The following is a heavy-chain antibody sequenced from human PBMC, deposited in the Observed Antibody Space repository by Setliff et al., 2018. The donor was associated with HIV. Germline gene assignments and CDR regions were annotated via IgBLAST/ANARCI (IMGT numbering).Heavy chain of an antibody. V-gene: IGHV1-69*13. CDR2: IIPIFATV. Sequence: SVKVSCKASGGAFSSYAISWVRQAPGQGLEWMGGIIPIFATVNYAQKSQGRLTITADESTNTAYMELTSLRSEDTAMYYCAGDKKGNYDSSGYFYSDAFDIWGQGTMVT. CDR1: GGAFSSYA. J-gene: IGHJ3*02. D-gene: IGHD3-22*01. CDR3: AGDKKGNYDSSGYFYSDAFDI.